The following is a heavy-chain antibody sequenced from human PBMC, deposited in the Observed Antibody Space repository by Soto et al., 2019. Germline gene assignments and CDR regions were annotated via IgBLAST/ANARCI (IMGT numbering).Heavy chain of an antibody. CDR2: ISGGGGGT. D-gene: IGHD1-1*01. Sequence: RRLSCAASGFSFSSYAMNWVRQAPGKGLEWVSGISGGGGGTYSADSVKGRFTISRDNSKNTLYLQMNSLRAEDTAVYYCAKEGGNWKSLYYYYGMDVWGRGTTVTVSS. J-gene: IGHJ6*02. CDR3: AKEGGNWKSLYYYYGMDV. V-gene: IGHV3-23*01. CDR1: GFSFSSYA.